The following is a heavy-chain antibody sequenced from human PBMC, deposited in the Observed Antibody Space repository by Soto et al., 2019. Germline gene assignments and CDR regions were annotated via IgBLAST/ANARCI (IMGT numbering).Heavy chain of an antibody. Sequence: SVKVSCKASGGTFSRYAISWVRQAPGQGLEWMGGIIPIFGTANYAQKFQGRVTITADESTSTAYMELSSLRSEDTAVYYCARNMYFFFVVRRYRDWFDLRGQGTLVTLSS. CDR1: GGTFSRYA. D-gene: IGHD2-21*01. CDR3: ARNMYFFFVVRRYRDWFDL. V-gene: IGHV1-69*13. CDR2: IIPIFGTA. J-gene: IGHJ5*02.